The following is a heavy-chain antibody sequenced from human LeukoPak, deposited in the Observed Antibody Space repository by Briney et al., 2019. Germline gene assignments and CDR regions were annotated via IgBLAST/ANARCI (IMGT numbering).Heavy chain of an antibody. V-gene: IGHV3-48*03. Sequence: GGSLRLSCAASGFTLSSYEMNWVRRAAGKGLEWVSYISSSGNTIYYADSVKGRLDISRDYANHSLYLPWNCLGAEDPAVYYCARGLRTDFWGGYYSYFDSRGQGNLVTVSS. CDR1: GFTLSSYE. CDR3: ARGLRTDFWGGYYSYFDS. J-gene: IGHJ4*02. D-gene: IGHD3-3*01. CDR2: ISSSGNTI.